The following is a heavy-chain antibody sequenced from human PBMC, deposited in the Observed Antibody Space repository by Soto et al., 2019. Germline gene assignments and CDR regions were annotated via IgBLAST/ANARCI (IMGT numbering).Heavy chain of an antibody. CDR2: IYYSGST. Sequence: PSGTLSVTCTVYGGSISSYYWRWVGRPPGKGLQWIGYIYYSGSTNYNPSLKSRVTISVDTSKNQFSLKLSSATPADTAVYYCARVGHDYGDYYFDYWGQGTLVTVS. D-gene: IGHD4-17*01. CDR3: ARVGHDYGDYYFDY. V-gene: IGHV4-59*01. J-gene: IGHJ4*02. CDR1: GGSISSYY.